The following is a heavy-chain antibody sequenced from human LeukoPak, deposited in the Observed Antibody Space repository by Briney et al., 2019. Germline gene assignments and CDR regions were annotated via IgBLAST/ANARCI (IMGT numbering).Heavy chain of an antibody. CDR1: GFTFSSYS. CDR3: AGYASSGRRDALDI. Sequence: GGSLRLSCAASGFTFSSYSMNWVRQAPGKGLEWVSSISRSSYIYYADSVKGRFTISRGNAKNSLYLQMNSLRAEDTAVYYCAGYASSGRRDALDIWGQGTMVTVSS. V-gene: IGHV3-21*01. J-gene: IGHJ3*02. D-gene: IGHD3-22*01. CDR2: ISRSSYI.